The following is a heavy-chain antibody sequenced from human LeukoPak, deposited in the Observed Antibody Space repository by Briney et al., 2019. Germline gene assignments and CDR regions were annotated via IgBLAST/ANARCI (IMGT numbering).Heavy chain of an antibody. J-gene: IGHJ4*02. CDR3: ASPPGPYSSSWYSDY. Sequence: SETLSLTCALYGGSFSGYYWSWIRQPPGRGLEWIGEINHSGSTNYNPSLKSRVTISVDTSKNQFSLKLSSVTAADTAVYYCASPPGPYSSSWYSDYWGQGTLVTVSS. V-gene: IGHV4-34*01. CDR1: GGSFSGYY. D-gene: IGHD6-13*01. CDR2: INHSGST.